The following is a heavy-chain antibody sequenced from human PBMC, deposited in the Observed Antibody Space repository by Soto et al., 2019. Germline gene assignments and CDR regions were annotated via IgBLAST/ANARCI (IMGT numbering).Heavy chain of an antibody. CDR3: GGGGGGGYYDSSGYMAV. CDR2: IYSDGKT. J-gene: IGHJ4*02. Sequence: EVQLVETGGGLIQPGGSLRLSCAASGITVSTNYMSWVRQAPGKGLEWVSVIYSDGKTFYADSVKGRFTISRDNSQNTVSLQRDSLRAEGKGVYFWGGGGGGGYYDSSGYMAVWGQGTLVTVSS. V-gene: IGHV3-53*02. CDR1: GITVSTNY. D-gene: IGHD3-22*01.